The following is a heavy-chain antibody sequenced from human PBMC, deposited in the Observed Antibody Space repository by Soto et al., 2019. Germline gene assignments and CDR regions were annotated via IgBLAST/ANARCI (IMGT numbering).Heavy chain of an antibody. D-gene: IGHD5-18*01. CDR2: IIPIFGTA. J-gene: IGHJ6*02. Sequence: QVQLVQSGAEVKKPGSSVKVSCKASGGTFSSYAISWVRQAPGQGLEWMGGIIPIFGTANYAQKFQGRVTITADEATGTAYMELSSLRSEDTAVYYCARVGYSWGLYYYDGMDVWGQGTTVTVAS. CDR3: ARVGYSWGLYYYDGMDV. V-gene: IGHV1-69*01. CDR1: GGTFSSYA.